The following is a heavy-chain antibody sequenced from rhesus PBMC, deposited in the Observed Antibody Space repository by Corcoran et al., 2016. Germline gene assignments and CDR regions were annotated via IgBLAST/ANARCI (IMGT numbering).Heavy chain of an antibody. CDR1: GYSISSGYG. J-gene: IGHJ4*01. Sequence: QGQLQESGPGLVKPSETLSPTCSVSGYSISSGYGRSWIRQFPGKGLEWIGYIGGSGDDTKKNPSLGSRVTISKDTTKNQFSLRLRSVTAADTAVYYCARTTELGIPFDYWGQGVQVTVSS. V-gene: IGHV4-127*01. CDR2: IGGSGDDT. D-gene: IGHD5-42*01. CDR3: ARTTELGIPFDY.